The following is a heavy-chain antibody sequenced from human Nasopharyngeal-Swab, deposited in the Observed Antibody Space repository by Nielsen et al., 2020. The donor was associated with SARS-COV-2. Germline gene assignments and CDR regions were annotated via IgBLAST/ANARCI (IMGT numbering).Heavy chain of an antibody. CDR2: IYYSGST. J-gene: IGHJ3*02. CDR3: ARRGTGGKKGAFDI. Sequence: PGKGLEWIGYIYYSGSTNYNPSLKSRVTISVDTSKNKFSLKLSSVTAADTAVYYCARRGTGGKKGAFDIWGQGTMVTVSS. D-gene: IGHD2-8*02. V-gene: IGHV4-59*08.